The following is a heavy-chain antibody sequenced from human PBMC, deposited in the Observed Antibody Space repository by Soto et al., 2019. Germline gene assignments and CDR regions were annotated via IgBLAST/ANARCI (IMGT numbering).Heavy chain of an antibody. V-gene: IGHV6-1*01. CDR2: TYYRSKWYN. D-gene: IGHD3-3*01. CDR3: ARDDYDFWSGSPGPYGMDV. J-gene: IGHJ6*02. Sequence: PSQTLSLTCAISGDSVSSNSAAWNWIRQSPSRGLEWLGRTYYRSKWYNDYAVSVKSRITINPDTSKNQFSLQLNSVTPEDTAVYYCARDDYDFWSGSPGPYGMDVWGQGTTVTVSS. CDR1: GDSVSSNSAA.